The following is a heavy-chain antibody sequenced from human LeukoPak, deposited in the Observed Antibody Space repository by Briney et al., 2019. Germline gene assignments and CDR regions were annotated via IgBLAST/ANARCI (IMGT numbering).Heavy chain of an antibody. Sequence: ASVKVSCKASGYTFTGYYMHWVRQAPGQGLEWMGWINPNSGGTNYAQKFQGRVTMTRDTSISTAYMELSRRRSDDTAVYYCARRLVVVPALDPWGQGTLVTVSS. CDR3: ARRLVVVPALDP. CDR1: GYTFTGYY. V-gene: IGHV1-2*02. CDR2: INPNSGGT. J-gene: IGHJ5*02. D-gene: IGHD2-2*01.